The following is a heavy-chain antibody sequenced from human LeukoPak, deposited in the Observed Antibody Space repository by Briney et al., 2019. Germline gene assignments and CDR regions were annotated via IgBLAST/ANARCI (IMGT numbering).Heavy chain of an antibody. V-gene: IGHV4-59*01. CDR3: ARGRGSGSSPGTY. D-gene: IGHD1-26*01. CDR2: IHDSGRT. CDR1: DGSISNYY. Sequence: SETLSLICTVSDGSISNYYWNWIRQPPGKGLEWIGYIHDSGRTNYNPSLKSRVTISVDTSKNQFSLKLSSVTAADTAVYHCARGRGSGSSPGTYWGQGTLVTVSS. J-gene: IGHJ4*02.